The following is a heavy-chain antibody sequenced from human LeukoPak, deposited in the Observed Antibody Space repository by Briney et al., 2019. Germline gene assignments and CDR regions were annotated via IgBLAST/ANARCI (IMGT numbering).Heavy chain of an antibody. J-gene: IGHJ4*02. Sequence: ASVKDSCKASGYTITGYYMHWVRQAPGQGLEWMGWINPKSGCTNYLQTFQGRVTITRDTTISTADMELRRLRSDYTAVNYYARATGENDYWGQGTLVTVSS. V-gene: IGHV1-2*02. CDR3: ARATGENDY. CDR1: GYTITGYY. CDR2: INPKSGCT.